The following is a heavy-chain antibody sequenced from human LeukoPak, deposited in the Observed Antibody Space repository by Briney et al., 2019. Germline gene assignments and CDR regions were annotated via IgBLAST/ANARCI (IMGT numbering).Heavy chain of an antibody. D-gene: IGHD1-7*01. CDR3: ARGSITGTTEIFY. J-gene: IGHJ4*02. Sequence: PSETLSLTCSVSDGSMGTYYWGWIRQPPGKRLEWIGYIYYSGSTTYNPSLKSRVTVSVDTSKNQISLKLSFVTAADTAVYYCARGSITGTTEIFYWGQGTLVTVSS. CDR1: DGSMGTYY. V-gene: IGHV4-59*08. CDR2: IYYSGST.